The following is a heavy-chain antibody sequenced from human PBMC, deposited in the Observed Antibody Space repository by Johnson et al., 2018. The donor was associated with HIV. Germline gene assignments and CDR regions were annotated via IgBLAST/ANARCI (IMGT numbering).Heavy chain of an antibody. V-gene: IGHV3-30-3*01. CDR3: AREGDSSGMVFLDAFDI. D-gene: IGHD3-22*01. CDR1: GFTFSSYA. CDR2: ISYDGSNK. Sequence: QVQLMESGGGVVQPGRSLRLSCAASGFTFSSYAMHWVRQAPGKGLGWVAVISYDGSNKYYADSVKGRFTISRDNSKNTLYLQMNSLRAEDTAVYYCAREGDSSGMVFLDAFDIWGQGTMVTVSS. J-gene: IGHJ3*02.